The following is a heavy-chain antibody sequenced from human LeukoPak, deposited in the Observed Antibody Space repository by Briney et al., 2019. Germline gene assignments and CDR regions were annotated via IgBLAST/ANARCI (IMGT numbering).Heavy chain of an antibody. CDR3: ARENTVTTLDC. CDR2: ISSSGSTI. CDR1: GFTFSSYE. V-gene: IGHV3-48*03. J-gene: IGHJ4*02. Sequence: QPGGSLRLSCAASGFTFSSYEMNWVRQAPGKGLEWVSYISSSGSTIYYADSVKGRFTISRDNAKNSLYLQMNSLRAEDTAVYYCARENTVTTLDCWGQGTLVTVSS. D-gene: IGHD4-17*01.